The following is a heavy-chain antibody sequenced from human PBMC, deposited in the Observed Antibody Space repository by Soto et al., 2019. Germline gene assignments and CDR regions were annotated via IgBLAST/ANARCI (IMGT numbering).Heavy chain of an antibody. J-gene: IGHJ6*02. Sequence: ASVKVSCKASGFTFTSSAVQWVRQARGQRLEWIGWIVVGSGNTNYAQKFQERVTITRDMSTSTAYMELSSLRSEDTAVYYCAADLQLERPYGMDVWGQGTTVTVSS. CDR1: GFTFTSSA. V-gene: IGHV1-58*01. D-gene: IGHD1-1*01. CDR2: IVVGSGNT. CDR3: AADLQLERPYGMDV.